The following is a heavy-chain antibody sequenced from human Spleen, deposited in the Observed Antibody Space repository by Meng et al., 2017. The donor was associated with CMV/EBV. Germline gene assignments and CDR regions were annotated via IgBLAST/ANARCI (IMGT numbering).Heavy chain of an antibody. CDR2: ISSSGSTI. V-gene: IGHV3-48*03. CDR1: GFTFSSYE. CDR3: ARVGGSGYYAES. J-gene: IGHJ5*02. D-gene: IGHD3-22*01. Sequence: GGSLRLSCAASGFTFSSYEMNWVRQAPGKGLEWVSYISSSGSTIYYADSVKGRFTISRDNAKNSLYLQMNSLRAEDTAEYYCARVGGSGYYAESWGQGTLVTVSS.